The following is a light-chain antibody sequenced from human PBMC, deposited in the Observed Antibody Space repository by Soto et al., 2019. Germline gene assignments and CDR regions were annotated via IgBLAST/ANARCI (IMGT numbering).Light chain of an antibody. Sequence: QSVLTQPASVSGSPGQSITISCTGTSSDVGGYNHVSWYQQHPGEAPKLMIYDVSSRPSGVSNRFSGSKAADTASLTISGLQAEDEADYYCCSFATTDTPMVFGGGTKLTVL. J-gene: IGLJ2*01. CDR2: DVS. CDR1: SSDVGGYNH. V-gene: IGLV2-14*03. CDR3: CSFATTDTPMV.